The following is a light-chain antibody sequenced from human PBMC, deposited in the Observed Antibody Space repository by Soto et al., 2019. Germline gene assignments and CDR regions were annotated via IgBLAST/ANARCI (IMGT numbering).Light chain of an antibody. CDR3: QHYDIYSYD. CDR2: KAS. V-gene: IGKV1-5*03. Sequence: DIQMTQSPSTLSAYVGDRVTITCRASQSISDSLAWFQQKLGKAPKLLIYKASILESGVPSRFSVSGSGTEFTLTITNLQPDDFATYFCQHYDIYSYDFGQGTKLEIK. J-gene: IGKJ2*01. CDR1: QSISDS.